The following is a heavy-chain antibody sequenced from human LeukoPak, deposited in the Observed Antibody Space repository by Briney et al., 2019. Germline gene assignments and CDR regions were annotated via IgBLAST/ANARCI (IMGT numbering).Heavy chain of an antibody. V-gene: IGHV3-23*01. D-gene: IGHD3-3*01. J-gene: IGHJ4*02. Sequence: PGGSLRLSCAASGFTFSSYAMSWVRQAPGKGLEWVSAISGSGGSTYYADSVKGRFTISRDNSKNSLYLQMDSLRDEDTAVYYCARDKEWDYDFWVDYWGQGTLVTVSS. CDR2: ISGSGGST. CDR1: GFTFSSYA. CDR3: ARDKEWDYDFWVDY.